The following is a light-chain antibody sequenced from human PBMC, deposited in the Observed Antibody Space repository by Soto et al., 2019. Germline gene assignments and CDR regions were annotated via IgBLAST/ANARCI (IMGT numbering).Light chain of an antibody. V-gene: IGKV1-5*01. CDR2: SVS. CDR1: QSVNSW. CDR3: QQFSSYSRT. Sequence: DIQMTQSPSTLSAYVGDRVTITCRASQSVNSWLAWYQQKPGRAPKLLIYSVSNLDSVVPSRFSGSGSGTDFTLTISSLQPDDFATYYCQQFSSYSRTFGQGTKVEMK. J-gene: IGKJ1*01.